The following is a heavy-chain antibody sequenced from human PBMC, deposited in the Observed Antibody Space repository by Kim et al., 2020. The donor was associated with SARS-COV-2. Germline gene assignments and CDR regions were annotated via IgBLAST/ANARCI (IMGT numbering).Heavy chain of an antibody. J-gene: IGHJ6*02. CDR3: ARPSSSDYYFGLDV. CDR2: INANSGTP. Sequence: ASVKVSCKASGYTFTSNAMNWVRQAPGQGLEWLGWINANSGTPTYAQDFTGRFVFSFDTSVSTAYLYIGSLTADDTAVYFCARPSSSDYYFGLDVWGQGTTVPVSS. D-gene: IGHD6-6*01. CDR1: GYTFTSNA. V-gene: IGHV7-4-1*01.